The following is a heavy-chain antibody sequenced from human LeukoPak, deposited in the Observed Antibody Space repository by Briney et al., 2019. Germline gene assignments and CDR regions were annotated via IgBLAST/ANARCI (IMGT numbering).Heavy chain of an antibody. CDR3: AKGGGRRPGTLYYFDY. Sequence: GGSLRLSCAASGFTFSSYWMSWVRQAPGKGLEWVANIKQDGSEKYYVDSVKGRFTISRDSSKNTVYLQMNSLRVEDTALYYCAKGGGRRPGTLYYFDYWGQGTLVTVS. J-gene: IGHJ4*02. V-gene: IGHV3-7*03. CDR1: GFTFSSYW. D-gene: IGHD1-26*01. CDR2: IKQDGSEK.